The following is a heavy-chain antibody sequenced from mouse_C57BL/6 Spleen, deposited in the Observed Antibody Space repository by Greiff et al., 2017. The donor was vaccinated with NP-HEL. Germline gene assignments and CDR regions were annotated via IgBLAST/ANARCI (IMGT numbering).Heavy chain of an antibody. CDR2: IDPSDSET. CDR3: ALYDYDGDAMDY. J-gene: IGHJ4*01. Sequence: QVQLQQPGAELVRPGSSVKLSCKASGYTFTSYWMHWVKQRPIQGLEWIGNIDPSDSETHYNQKFKDKATLTVDKSSSTAYMQLSSLTSEDSAVYYCALYDYDGDAMDYWGQGTSVTVSS. CDR1: GYTFTSYW. D-gene: IGHD2-4*01. V-gene: IGHV1-52*01.